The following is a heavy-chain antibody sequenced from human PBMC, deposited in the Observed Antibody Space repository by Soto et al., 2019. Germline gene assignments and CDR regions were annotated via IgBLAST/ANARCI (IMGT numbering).Heavy chain of an antibody. CDR3: AFSSGWFRHFDY. CDR1: GGSFSGYY. V-gene: IGHV4-34*01. CDR2: TNHSGST. J-gene: IGHJ4*02. Sequence: SETLSLTCAVYGGSFSGYYWSWIRQPPGKGLEWIGETNHSGSTNYNPSLKSRVTISVDTSKNQFSLKLSSVTAADTAVYYCAFSSGWFRHFDYWGQGTLVTVSS. D-gene: IGHD6-19*01.